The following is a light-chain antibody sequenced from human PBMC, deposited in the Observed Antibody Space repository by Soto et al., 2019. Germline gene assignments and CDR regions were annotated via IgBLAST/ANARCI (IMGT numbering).Light chain of an antibody. Sequence: EIVLTQSPGTLSLSPGERATLSCRASQSINNRYLAWYQQKPGQAPRLLIYAASSRATGIPDRFSGSGSGTDFPLTISRLEPEDFAVYYCQPFGSSPGFTFGPGTKVDIK. CDR1: QSINNRY. CDR2: AAS. V-gene: IGKV3-20*01. J-gene: IGKJ3*01. CDR3: QPFGSSPGFT.